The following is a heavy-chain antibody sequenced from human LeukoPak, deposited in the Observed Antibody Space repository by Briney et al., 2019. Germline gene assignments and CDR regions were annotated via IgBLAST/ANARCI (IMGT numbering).Heavy chain of an antibody. CDR2: ISAYNGNT. Sequence: ASVKVSCKASGGTFSSYAISWVRQAPGQGLEWMGWISAYNGNTNYAQKLQGRVTMTTDTSTSTAYMELRSLRPDDTAVYYCARTAWELRSDYWGQGTLVTVSS. D-gene: IGHD3-16*01. J-gene: IGHJ4*02. CDR3: ARTAWELRSDY. V-gene: IGHV1-18*01. CDR1: GGTFSSYA.